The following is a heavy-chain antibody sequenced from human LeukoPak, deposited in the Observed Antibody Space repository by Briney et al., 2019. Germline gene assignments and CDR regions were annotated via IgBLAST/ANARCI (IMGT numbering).Heavy chain of an antibody. Sequence: GGSLRLSCAASGFTFSSYSMNWVRQAPGKGLEWVSYISSSSSTIYYADSVKGRFTISRDNAKNSLYLQMNSLRAEDTAVYYCARDSIGFTDYWGQGTLVTVSS. V-gene: IGHV3-48*01. CDR3: ARDSIGFTDY. CDR1: GFTFSSYS. J-gene: IGHJ4*02. D-gene: IGHD6-25*01. CDR2: ISSSSSTI.